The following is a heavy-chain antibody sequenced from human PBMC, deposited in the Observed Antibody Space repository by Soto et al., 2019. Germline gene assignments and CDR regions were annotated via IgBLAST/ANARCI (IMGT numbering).Heavy chain of an antibody. J-gene: IGHJ4*02. CDR3: AKDRVGEYSSTYFDY. V-gene: IGHV3-23*01. CDR1: GFTCSSNA. CDR2: ISGSGGST. D-gene: IGHD6-6*01. Sequence: EVQLLESGGGLVQPGGSLRLSCAASGFTCSSNAMSWVRQAPGKGLEWVSAISGSGGSTYYADSVKGRFTISRDNSKNTLYLQMNSLRAEDTAVYYCAKDRVGEYSSTYFDYWGQGTLVTVSS.